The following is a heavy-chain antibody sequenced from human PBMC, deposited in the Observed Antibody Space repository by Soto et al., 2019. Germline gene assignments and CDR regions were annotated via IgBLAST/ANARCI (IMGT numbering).Heavy chain of an antibody. D-gene: IGHD3-22*01. CDR3: ERLGPHDSSGYYYSQDVGY. CDR2: SYYSGST. J-gene: IGHJ4*02. V-gene: IGHV4-39*01. CDR1: GGSISSTSYY. Sequence: PSERMWLTYSLSGGSISSTSYYGGWIRQPPAKGLEWIGSSYYSGSTYYNPSLKSRVTISVDTSKNQFSLKLSSVTAADEDVYYRERLGPHDSSGYYYSQDVGYWRQGTLVTVS.